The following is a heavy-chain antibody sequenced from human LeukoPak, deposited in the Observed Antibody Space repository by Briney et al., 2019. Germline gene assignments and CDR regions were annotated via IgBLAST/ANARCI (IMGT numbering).Heavy chain of an antibody. D-gene: IGHD3-22*01. CDR3: ARDRDDSSGYYYAVDFDY. J-gene: IGHJ4*02. Sequence: ASVKVSCKASGYTFTSYYMHRVRQAPGQGLEWMGLINPSGGSTSYAQKFQGRVTMTRDTSTSTVYMELSSLRSEDTAVYYCARDRDDSSGYYYAVDFDYWGQGTLVTVSS. CDR1: GYTFTSYY. V-gene: IGHV1-46*01. CDR2: INPSGGST.